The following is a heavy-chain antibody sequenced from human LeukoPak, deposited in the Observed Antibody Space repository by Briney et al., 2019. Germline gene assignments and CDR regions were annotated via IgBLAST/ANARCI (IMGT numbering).Heavy chain of an antibody. J-gene: IGHJ1*01. CDR1: GFSFSSYG. D-gene: IGHD3-22*01. V-gene: IGHV3-30*12. CDR2: ISYDGSNK. Sequence: GGSLRLSCAASGFSFSSYGMHWVRQAPGKGLEWVAVISYDGSNKYYADSVKGRFTISRDNSKNTLYLQMNSLRAEDTAVYYCATYSSLNRREFQYWGQGTLLTVSP. CDR3: ATYSSLNRREFQY.